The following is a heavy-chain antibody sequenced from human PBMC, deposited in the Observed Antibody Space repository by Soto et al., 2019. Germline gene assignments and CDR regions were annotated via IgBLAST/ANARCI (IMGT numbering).Heavy chain of an antibody. J-gene: IGHJ1*01. CDR3: ARRSLLSPHNQGYEYFQH. V-gene: IGHV1-46*01. Sequence: ASVKVSCKASGYTFTSYYMHWVRQAPGQGLEWMGIINPSGGSTSYAQKFQGRVTMTRDTSTSTFYMELSSLRSEDTAVYYCARRSLLSPHNQGYEYFQHWGQGTLVTVSS. D-gene: IGHD2-15*01. CDR1: GYTFTSYY. CDR2: INPSGGST.